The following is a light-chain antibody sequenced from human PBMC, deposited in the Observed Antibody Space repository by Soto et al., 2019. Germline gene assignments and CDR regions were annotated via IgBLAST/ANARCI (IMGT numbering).Light chain of an antibody. J-gene: IGKJ5*01. Sequence: DIQMTQSPSTLSASVGDRVTITCRASQDINKWLAWYQQEPGTAPKLLISKASILESGVPSRFSGSGSGTEFTLTISSLQPEDFATYYCQHLNSYPITFGQGTRLEIK. CDR2: KAS. CDR1: QDINKW. CDR3: QHLNSYPIT. V-gene: IGKV1-5*03.